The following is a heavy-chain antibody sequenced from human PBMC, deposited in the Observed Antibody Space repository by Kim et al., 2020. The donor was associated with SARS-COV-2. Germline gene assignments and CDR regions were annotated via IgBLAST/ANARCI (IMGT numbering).Heavy chain of an antibody. CDR1: GFTFSSYA. Sequence: GGSLRLSCAASGFTFSSYAMSWVRQAPGKGLECVSAISGSGGSTYYADSVKGRFTISRDNSKNTLYLQMNSLRAEDTAVYYCATTVSTHFYYYYYGMDVWGQGTTVTVSS. D-gene: IGHD4-17*01. J-gene: IGHJ6*02. CDR2: ISGSGGST. V-gene: IGHV3-23*01. CDR3: ATTVSTHFYYYYYGMDV.